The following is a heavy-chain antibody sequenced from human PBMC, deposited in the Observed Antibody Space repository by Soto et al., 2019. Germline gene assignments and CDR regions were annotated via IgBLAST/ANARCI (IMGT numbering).Heavy chain of an antibody. D-gene: IGHD3-22*01. CDR1: GYSFTSYW. Sequence: AGESLKISCKGSGYSFTSYWIGWVRQMPGKGLEWMGIIYPGDSDTRYSPSFEAHVTISADKSTSTAFLQWSSLKASDTAMYYCATAYVYDFENSNYYRDAFDIWGQGTLVTVSS. V-gene: IGHV5-51*01. CDR2: IYPGDSDT. J-gene: IGHJ3*02. CDR3: ATAYVYDFENSNYYRDAFDI.